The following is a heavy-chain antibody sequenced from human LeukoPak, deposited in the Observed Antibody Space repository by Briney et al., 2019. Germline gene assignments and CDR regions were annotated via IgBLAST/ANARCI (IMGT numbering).Heavy chain of an antibody. D-gene: IGHD3-22*01. CDR3: AREDYYDSSGPDY. J-gene: IGHJ4*02. Sequence: GGSLRLSCAASGFTFSSYAMSWVRQAPGKGLEWVASIKQDGSEKYYVDSVKGRVTISRDNAKNSLYLQMNSLRAEDTAVYYCAREDYYDSSGPDYWGQGTLVTVSS. CDR1: GFTFSSYA. V-gene: IGHV3-7*01. CDR2: IKQDGSEK.